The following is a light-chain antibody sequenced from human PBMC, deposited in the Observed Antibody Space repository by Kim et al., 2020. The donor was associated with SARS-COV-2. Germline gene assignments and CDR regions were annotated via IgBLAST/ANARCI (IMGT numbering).Light chain of an antibody. Sequence: SASLGDRVTITCQASQGVRNYLNWYQHKPGKAPKLLIYDVSNLKTGVPSRFSGSGSGAHFTFTISSLQPEDIAVYYCQQYAVLPTFGGGTKVDIK. CDR1: QGVRNY. V-gene: IGKV1-33*01. CDR2: DVS. CDR3: QQYAVLPT. J-gene: IGKJ4*01.